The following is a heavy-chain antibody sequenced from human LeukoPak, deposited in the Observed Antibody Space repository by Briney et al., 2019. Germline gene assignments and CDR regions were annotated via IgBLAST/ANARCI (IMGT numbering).Heavy chain of an antibody. Sequence: GGSLRLSCAASGFTFSSYAMSWVRQAPGKGLEWVSAISGSGGSTYYADSVKGRFTISRDNSKNTLYLQMNSLRAEDTAVYYCATLVGATTYFDYWGQGTLVTVSS. CDR3: ATLVGATTYFDY. D-gene: IGHD1-26*01. CDR2: ISGSGGST. J-gene: IGHJ4*02. V-gene: IGHV3-23*01. CDR1: GFTFSSYA.